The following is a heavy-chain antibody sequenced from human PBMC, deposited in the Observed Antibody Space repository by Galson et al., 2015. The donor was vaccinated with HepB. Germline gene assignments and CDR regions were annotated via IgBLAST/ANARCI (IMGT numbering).Heavy chain of an antibody. Sequence: SLRLSCAASGFTFSSYGMHWVRQAPGKGLEWVAVIWYDGSNKYYADSVKGRFTISRDNSKNTLYLQMNSLRAEDTAVYYCARPEGGGRDWYSFDYWGQGTLVTVPS. J-gene: IGHJ4*02. CDR3: ARPEGGGRDWYSFDY. D-gene: IGHD3-9*01. CDR2: IWYDGSNK. V-gene: IGHV3-33*08. CDR1: GFTFSSYG.